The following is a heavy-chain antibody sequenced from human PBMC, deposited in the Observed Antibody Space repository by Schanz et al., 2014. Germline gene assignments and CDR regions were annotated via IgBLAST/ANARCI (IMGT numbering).Heavy chain of an antibody. Sequence: EVHLLDSGGGLVQPGGSLRLSCAASGFAFSSFAMTWVRQAPGRGLEWVSSISTSGTYMYIADSLKGRLTISRDDAKKSMYLQMNNLRAEDTAVYYCARIGGSVFDYWAQGTLVTVSS. J-gene: IGHJ4*02. CDR2: ISTSGTYM. D-gene: IGHD3-10*01. CDR1: GFAFSSFA. CDR3: ARIGGSVFDY. V-gene: IGHV3-21*01.